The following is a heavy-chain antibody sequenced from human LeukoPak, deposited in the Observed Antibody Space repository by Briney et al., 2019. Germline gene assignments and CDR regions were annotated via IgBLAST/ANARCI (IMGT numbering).Heavy chain of an antibody. CDR2: ISTSGGST. V-gene: IGHV3-23*01. CDR3: AKGLLKSSLDGFDM. Sequence: PGGSLRLSCAASGFTLSSYAMSWVRQAPGKGLEGVSGISTSGGSTYYADSVKGRFNISRDNSKNTLYVEMSRLRAEDTAVYYCAKGLLKSSLDGFDMWGQGTMVTVSS. CDR1: GFTLSSYA. D-gene: IGHD1-26*01. J-gene: IGHJ3*02.